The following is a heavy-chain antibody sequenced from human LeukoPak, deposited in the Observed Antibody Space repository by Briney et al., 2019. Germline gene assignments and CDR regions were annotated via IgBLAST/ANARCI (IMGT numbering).Heavy chain of an antibody. CDR1: GGSISSYY. Sequence: SETLSLTCTVSGGSISSYYWSWIRQPPGKGLEWIGCIYYSGSTNYNPSLKSRVTISVDTSKNQFSLKLSSVTAADTAVYYCARTKYYYDSSGYCFDYWGQGTLVTVSS. CDR3: ARTKYYYDSSGYCFDY. CDR2: IYYSGST. V-gene: IGHV4-59*08. D-gene: IGHD3-22*01. J-gene: IGHJ4*02.